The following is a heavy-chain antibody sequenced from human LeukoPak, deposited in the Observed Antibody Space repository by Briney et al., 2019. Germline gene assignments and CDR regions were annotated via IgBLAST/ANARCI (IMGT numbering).Heavy chain of an antibody. D-gene: IGHD3-3*01. CDR3: ARLREIPVFGVVTKFTSYFDY. J-gene: IGHJ4*02. V-gene: IGHV6-1*01. Sequence: SQTLSLTCAISGDSVSSNNAAWNWIRQSPSRGLEWLGRTYYRSKWYYDYAVSVKSRITISPDTSKNQFSLQLNSVTPEDAAVYYCARLREIPVFGVVTKFTSYFDYWGQGTLVTVSS. CDR1: GDSVSSNNAA. CDR2: TYYRSKWYY.